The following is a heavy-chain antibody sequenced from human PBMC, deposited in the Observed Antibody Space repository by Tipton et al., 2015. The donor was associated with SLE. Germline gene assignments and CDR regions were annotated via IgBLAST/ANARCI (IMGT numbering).Heavy chain of an antibody. D-gene: IGHD5/OR15-5a*01. CDR1: GGSVSSYY. J-gene: IGHJ4*02. V-gene: IGHV4-59*08. Sequence: TLSLTCTVSGGSVSSYYWDWIRQSPGKGLEWIGHVLYSGTTNYNPSLKSRVTISVDTSKSQFSLRLNSVTAADTAVYYCARQVVYDSSGYYYFDAWGQGTLVTVSS. CDR2: VLYSGTT. CDR3: ARQVVYDSSGYYYFDA.